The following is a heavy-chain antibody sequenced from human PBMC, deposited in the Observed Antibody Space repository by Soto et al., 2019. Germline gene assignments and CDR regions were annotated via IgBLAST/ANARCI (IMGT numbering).Heavy chain of an antibody. CDR1: GGSIYRSGYY. Sequence: SETLSLTCTVSGGSIYRSGYYWGWIRQPPGRGLEWIGNIDYNGVTYSNPSLKSRVTISRDTSKNQFSLKLTSVTAADTALYYCGKVLVGATGHTDSDSWGPGTPVTVSS. J-gene: IGHJ4*02. V-gene: IGHV4-39*01. CDR3: GKVLVGATGHTDSDS. D-gene: IGHD2-15*01. CDR2: IDYNGVT.